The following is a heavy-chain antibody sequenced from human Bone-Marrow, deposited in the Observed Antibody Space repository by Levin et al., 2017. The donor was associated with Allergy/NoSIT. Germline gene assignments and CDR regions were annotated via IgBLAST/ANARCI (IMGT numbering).Heavy chain of an antibody. CDR2: LFHSGST. D-gene: IGHD6-13*01. Sequence: SETLSLTCAVSDYSISSGYYWGWIRQSPKKGLEWIGSLFHSGSTYYNPSLKSRVTISVDTSKNQPSLKLSSVTAADTALYYCARTRRYSSSWYFDAWGQGTLVTVSS. CDR1: DYSISSGYY. CDR3: ARTRRYSSSWYFDA. V-gene: IGHV4-38-2*01. J-gene: IGHJ4*02.